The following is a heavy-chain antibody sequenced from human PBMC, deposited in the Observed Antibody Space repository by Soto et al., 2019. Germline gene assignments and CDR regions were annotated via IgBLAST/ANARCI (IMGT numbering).Heavy chain of an antibody. D-gene: IGHD2-15*01. CDR2: IYYSGST. J-gene: IGHJ3*02. CDR1: GGSISSYY. Sequence: QVQLQESGPGLVKPSETLSLTCTVSGGSISSYYWSWIRQPPGKGLEWIGYIYYSGSTNYNPSLMSRVTISVDTSKNQFSLKLSSVTAADTAVYYCATQRGGDAFDIWGQGTMVTVSS. CDR3: ATQRGGDAFDI. V-gene: IGHV4-59*08.